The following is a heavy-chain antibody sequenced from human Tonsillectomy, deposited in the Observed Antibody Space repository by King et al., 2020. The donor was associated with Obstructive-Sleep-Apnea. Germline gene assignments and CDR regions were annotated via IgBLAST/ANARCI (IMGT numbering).Heavy chain of an antibody. V-gene: IGHV4-59*01. Sequence: LQLQESGPGLVKPSETLSLTCTVSGGSISSYYWSWIRQPPGKGLEWMGYIYYSGDTKYNSSLKSRVTISVDTSKNQLSLKLSSVTAADTAVYFCAREGSGAAFDYWGQGTLVTVSS. D-gene: IGHD6-19*01. CDR1: GGSISSYY. CDR3: AREGSGAAFDY. CDR2: IYYSGDT. J-gene: IGHJ4*02.